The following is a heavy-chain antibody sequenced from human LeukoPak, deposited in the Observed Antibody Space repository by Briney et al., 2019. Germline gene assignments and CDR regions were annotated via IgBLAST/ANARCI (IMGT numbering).Heavy chain of an antibody. J-gene: IGHJ1*01. CDR2: ISYDGSNK. CDR3: ARDLYSSGWNFQH. Sequence: GGSLRLSCAASGFTFSSYAIHWVRQAPGKGLEWVAVISYDGSNKYYADSVKGRFTISRDNSKNTLYLQMNSLRAEDTAVYYCARDLYSSGWNFQHWGQGTLVTVSS. D-gene: IGHD6-19*01. V-gene: IGHV3-30-3*01. CDR1: GFTFSSYA.